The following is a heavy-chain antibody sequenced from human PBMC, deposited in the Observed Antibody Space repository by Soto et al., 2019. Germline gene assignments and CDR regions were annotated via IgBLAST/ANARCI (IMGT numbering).Heavy chain of an antibody. V-gene: IGHV4-39*01. CDR1: GGSISSSSYY. CDR2: IYYSGST. CDR3: ARHWESIAEPTWFDP. D-gene: IGHD6-6*01. Sequence: SETLSLTCTVSGGSISSSSYYWGWIRQPPGKGLEWIGSIYYSGSTYYNPSLKSRVTISVDTSKNQFSLKLSSVTAADTAVYYCARHWESIAEPTWFDPWGQGTLVTVSS. J-gene: IGHJ5*02.